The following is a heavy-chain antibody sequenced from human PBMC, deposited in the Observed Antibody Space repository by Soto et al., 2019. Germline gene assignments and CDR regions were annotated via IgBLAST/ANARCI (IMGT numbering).Heavy chain of an antibody. Sequence: QVQLQESGPRLVKPSETLSLSCTVSGGSISSYYWSWIRQPAGKGLEWIGRIYSSGIINSNPSLRSRLTMSVDTSKNQFSLKLSSVTAADTAVYYCARDNSAAFDYCGQGTLVTVSS. D-gene: IGHD3-10*01. CDR2: IYSSGII. CDR1: GGSISSYY. CDR3: ARDNSAAFDY. V-gene: IGHV4-4*07. J-gene: IGHJ4*02.